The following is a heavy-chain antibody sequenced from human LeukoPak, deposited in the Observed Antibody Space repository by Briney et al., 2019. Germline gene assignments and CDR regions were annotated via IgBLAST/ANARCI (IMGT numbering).Heavy chain of an antibody. V-gene: IGHV1-18*01. J-gene: IGHJ4*02. D-gene: IGHD2-2*01. CDR2: ISAYNGNT. CDR1: GYTFTSYG. Sequence: ASVKVSCTASGYTFTSYGISWVRQAPGQGLEWMGWISAYNGNTNYAQKLQGRVTMTTDTSTSTAYMELRSLRSDDTAVYYCARDIVVVPAPRTLDYWGQGTLVTVSS. CDR3: ARDIVVVPAPRTLDY.